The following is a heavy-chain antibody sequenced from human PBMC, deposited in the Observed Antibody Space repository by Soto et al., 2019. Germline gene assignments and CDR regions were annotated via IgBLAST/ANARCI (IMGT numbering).Heavy chain of an antibody. J-gene: IGHJ4*02. Sequence: QVVLQVSGPGLVKPSETLSLTCTVSGDSISGSSYYLGWIRQPPGKGLEWIGNIYYTGSTYYNPSIIIRVTMYHDTSKNQFSLQLSSVTAADTAVYYCARPLQSTALFCFDFWAQGTLVTVSS. CDR3: ARPLQSTALFCFDF. CDR1: GDSISGSSYY. V-gene: IGHV4-39*01. CDR2: IYYTGST. D-gene: IGHD2-21*02.